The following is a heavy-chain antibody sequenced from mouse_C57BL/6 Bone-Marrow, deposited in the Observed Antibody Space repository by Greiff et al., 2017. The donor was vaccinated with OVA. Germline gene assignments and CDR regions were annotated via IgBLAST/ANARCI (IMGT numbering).Heavy chain of an antibody. CDR1: GYTFTDYE. V-gene: IGHV1-15*01. CDR3: TRGYSNYYAMDY. J-gene: IGHJ4*01. CDR2: IDPETGGT. Sequence: VQLQQPGAELVRPGASVTLSCKASGYTFTDYEMPWVKQTPVHGLEWIGAIDPETGGTAYNQKFKGKAILTADKSSSTAYMELRSLTSEDSAVYYCTRGYSNYYAMDYWGQGTSVTVSS. D-gene: IGHD2-5*01.